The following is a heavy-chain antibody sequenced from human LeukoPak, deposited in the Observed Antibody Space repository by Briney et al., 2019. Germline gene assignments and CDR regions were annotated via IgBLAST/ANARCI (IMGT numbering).Heavy chain of an antibody. CDR2: INSDGSST. J-gene: IGHJ3*02. V-gene: IGHV3-74*01. CDR3: ARVAWGSAADAFDI. D-gene: IGHD3-16*01. Sequence: PGGSLRLSCAASGFTFSSYWMHWVRQAPGKGLMWVSRINSDGSSTSYADSVKGRFTISRDNAKNTLYLQMNSLRAEDTAVYYCARVAWGSAADAFDIWGQGTMVTVSS. CDR1: GFTFSSYW.